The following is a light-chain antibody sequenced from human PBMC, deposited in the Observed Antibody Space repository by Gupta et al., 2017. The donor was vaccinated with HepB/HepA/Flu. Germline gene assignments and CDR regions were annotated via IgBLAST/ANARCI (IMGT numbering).Light chain of an antibody. CDR3: VGWDGSLSGYV. J-gene: IGLJ1*01. CDR2: KKY. Sequence: QSVLIQPPSASGTPGQRVNIPCSGSSSNIGNDNVYWYQQLPETAPKLLIYKKYKRPSGVSDRFSGSKSGTSASLAISGLRSEDEADYYCVGWDGSLSGYVFGTGTKVTVL. V-gene: IGLV1-47*01. CDR1: SSNIGNDN.